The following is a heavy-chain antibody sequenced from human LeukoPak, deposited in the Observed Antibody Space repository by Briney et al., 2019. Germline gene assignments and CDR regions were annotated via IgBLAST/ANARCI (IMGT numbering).Heavy chain of an antibody. CDR3: ARGLGSSWSEFDY. CDR2: INHSGST. D-gene: IGHD6-13*01. J-gene: IGHJ4*02. Sequence: SETLSLTCAVYGGSFSGYYWSWIRQPPGKGLEWIGEINHSGSTNYNPSLKSRVTISVDTSKNQFSLKLSSVTAADTAVYYCARGLGSSWSEFDYWGQGTLVTVSS. V-gene: IGHV4-34*01. CDR1: GGSFSGYY.